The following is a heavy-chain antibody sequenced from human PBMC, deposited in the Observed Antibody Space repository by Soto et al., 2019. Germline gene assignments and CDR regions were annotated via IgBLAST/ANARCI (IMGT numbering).Heavy chain of an antibody. V-gene: IGHV1-46*01. CDR2: INPSRGSA. Sequence: ASVKVSCKASGYTFFKYFIHWVRQAPGQGLEWIGIINPSRGSATYGPVFQGRVSLTTDMPTSTVYMELSSLRSEDTAIYYCARPLIGNTIDLWGQGTSVTVSS. CDR3: ARPLIGNTIDL. CDR1: GYTFFKYF. D-gene: IGHD1-7*01. J-gene: IGHJ3*01.